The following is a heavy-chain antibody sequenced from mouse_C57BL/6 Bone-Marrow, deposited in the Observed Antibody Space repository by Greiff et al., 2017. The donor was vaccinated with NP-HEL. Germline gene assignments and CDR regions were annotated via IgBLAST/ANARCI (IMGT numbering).Heavy chain of an antibody. D-gene: IGHD2-12*01. CDR1: GFTFSSYG. CDR2: ISSGGSYT. V-gene: IGHV5-6*01. CDR3: ARHTIRLAMDY. J-gene: IGHJ4*01. Sequence: EVQLVESGGDLVKPGGSLKLSCAASGFTFSSYGMSWVRQTPDKRLEWVATISSGGSYTYYPDSVKGRFTISRDNAKNTLYLQMSSLKSEDTAMYYCARHTIRLAMDYWGQGTSVTVSS.